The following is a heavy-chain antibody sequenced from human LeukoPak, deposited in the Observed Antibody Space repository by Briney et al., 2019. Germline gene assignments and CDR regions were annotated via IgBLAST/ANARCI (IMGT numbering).Heavy chain of an antibody. V-gene: IGHV1-3*03. Sequence: ASVRVSCKASGYTFTSYAMHWVRQAPGQRLEWMGWINTGNGNTKYSQEFQGRVTITRDTSANTAYMELSSLRSEDTAVYYCASGMATTMDYWGQGTLVTVSS. CDR3: ASGMATTMDY. D-gene: IGHD5-24*01. CDR2: INTGNGNT. CDR1: GYTFTSYA. J-gene: IGHJ4*02.